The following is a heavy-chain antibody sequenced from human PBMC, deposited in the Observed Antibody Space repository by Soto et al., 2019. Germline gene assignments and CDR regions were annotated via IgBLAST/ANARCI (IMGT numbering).Heavy chain of an antibody. V-gene: IGHV3-9*01. CDR3: AKETAWGAGNKFGYFGMDV. Sequence: EMQLVESGGGSVQPGRSLRLSCTASGFNFEEYAMHWVRQTPGKGLEGVSSISWNSDSTGYGDSVKGRFTIARDNAKNSLYLQMNNLRGEDTALYYCAKETAWGAGNKFGYFGMDVWGQGTTVTVSS. CDR1: GFNFEEYA. J-gene: IGHJ6*02. CDR2: ISWNSDST. D-gene: IGHD3-10*01.